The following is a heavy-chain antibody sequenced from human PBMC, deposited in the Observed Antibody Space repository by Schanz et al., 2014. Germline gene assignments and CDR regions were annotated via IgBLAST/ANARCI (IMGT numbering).Heavy chain of an antibody. J-gene: IGHJ2*01. Sequence: EVQLVESGGGLVQPGGSLRLSCAASGFSFTTYAMTWVRQAPGKGLEWVAAVSSRSDEIKYADSVRGRFTISRDNSKNTLYLQMNSLRAEDTAVYYCARNRGSGGQNWYFDLWGRGTLVTVSS. V-gene: IGHV3-23*04. CDR1: GFSFTTYA. CDR2: VSSRSDEI. CDR3: ARNRGSGGQNWYFDL. D-gene: IGHD1-26*01.